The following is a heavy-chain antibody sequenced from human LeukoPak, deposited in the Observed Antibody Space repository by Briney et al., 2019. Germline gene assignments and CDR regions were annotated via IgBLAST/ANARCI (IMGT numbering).Heavy chain of an antibody. J-gene: IGHJ4*02. CDR3: ARGKDYYDSSGYSPSYDY. Sequence: SHTLSLTYTLSGGSISSVSYDGSWIRPPAGEGLGWIGRIYTRGRTNYNPSLKSRVTISVDTSKNQFSLKLSSVTAADTAVYYCARGKDYYDSSGYSPSYDYWGQGTLVTVSS. CDR2: IYTRGRT. CDR1: GGSISSVSYD. V-gene: IGHV4-61*02. D-gene: IGHD3-22*01.